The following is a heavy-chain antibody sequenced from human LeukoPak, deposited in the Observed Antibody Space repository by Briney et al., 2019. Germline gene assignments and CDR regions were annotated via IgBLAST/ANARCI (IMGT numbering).Heavy chain of an antibody. J-gene: IGHJ4*02. D-gene: IGHD2/OR15-2a*01. V-gene: IGHV4-59*08. CDR2: IYYTGST. CDR1: GGSINNYY. CDR3: ARFSQYYDSPTHYLDY. Sequence: SETLSLTCTVSGGSINNYYWSWVRQPPGAGLEWLAYIYYTGSTNYNPSLKTRLTISVDTSKNQFSLRLISVTAPDTAVYYCARFSQYYDSPTHYLDYWGQGILVTVSS.